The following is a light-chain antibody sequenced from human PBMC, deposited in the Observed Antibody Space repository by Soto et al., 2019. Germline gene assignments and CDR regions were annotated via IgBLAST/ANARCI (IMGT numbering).Light chain of an antibody. Sequence: EIVRTQSPATLSVSPGERVTLSSRASQSVSRNLAWYQQKVGQAPRLXXYGASTRANGIPGRFSGSGSGTELTLTISSLQSQDFAVYYCQQYNNWPPWTFGQGTQVDIK. CDR2: GAS. CDR3: QQYNNWPPWT. CDR1: QSVSRN. J-gene: IGKJ1*01. V-gene: IGKV3-15*01.